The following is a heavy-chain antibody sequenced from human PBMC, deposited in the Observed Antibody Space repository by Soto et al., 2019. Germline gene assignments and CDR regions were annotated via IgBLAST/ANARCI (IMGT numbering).Heavy chain of an antibody. Sequence: TLTLTCSVSRAAIISGGSYWSWIPQHPRMGLEWIGYVYYSGSTYYNPSLKSRVTISVDTSKNQFSLKLSSVTAADTAVYYCARDSDYYDSSGYYGAFDIWGQGTMVTVS. D-gene: IGHD3-22*01. J-gene: IGHJ3*02. CDR1: RAAIISGGSY. CDR2: VYYSGST. CDR3: ARDSDYYDSSGYYGAFDI. V-gene: IGHV4-31*03.